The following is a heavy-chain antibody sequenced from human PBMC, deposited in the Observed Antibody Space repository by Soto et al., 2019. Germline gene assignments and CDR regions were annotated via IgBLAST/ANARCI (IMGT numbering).Heavy chain of an antibody. J-gene: IGHJ6*02. CDR3: ARSVRGSNRGSYYYYGMDV. V-gene: IGHV4-61*01. CDR2: IYNSGST. CDR1: RGSVSSTSYY. Sequence: SETLSLTCTVSRGSVSSTSYYGSWIRQPPGKGLEWIGYIYNSGSTNYKPSLTSRVTISVDTSKNQFSLNLTSVPAADTALYFCARSVRGSNRGSYYYYGMDVWGQETTVAVSS. D-gene: IGHD3-10*01.